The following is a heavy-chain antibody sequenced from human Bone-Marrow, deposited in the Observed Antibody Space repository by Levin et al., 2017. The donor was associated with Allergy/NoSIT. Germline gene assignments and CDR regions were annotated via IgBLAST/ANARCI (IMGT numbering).Heavy chain of an antibody. V-gene: IGHV3-7*01. D-gene: IGHD4-11*01. Sequence: ASVKVSCAASGFTFNDYWMSWVRQAPGKGLEWLANIKKDGTAKYYADSVKGRFSISRDNAKNSLSLQMDSLRAEDTAVYFCARGAGIYSVYFDYWGQGTLVTASS. J-gene: IGHJ4*02. CDR2: IKKDGTAK. CDR3: ARGAGIYSVYFDY. CDR1: GFTFNDYW.